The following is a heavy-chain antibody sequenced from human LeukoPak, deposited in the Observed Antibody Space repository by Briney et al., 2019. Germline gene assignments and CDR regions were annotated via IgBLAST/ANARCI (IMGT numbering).Heavy chain of an antibody. CDR2: IKQDGSEE. CDR3: AKGYSSGWPWGIDY. V-gene: IGHV3-7*03. J-gene: IGHJ4*02. CDR1: GFIFKSYW. Sequence: PGGSLRLSCAASGFIFKSYWMSWVRQAPGKGLEWVANIKQDGSEENYVDSVRGRFTISRDNAKKSLYLQMNSLRAEDTAVYYCAKGYSSGWPWGIDYWGQGTLVTVSS. D-gene: IGHD6-19*01.